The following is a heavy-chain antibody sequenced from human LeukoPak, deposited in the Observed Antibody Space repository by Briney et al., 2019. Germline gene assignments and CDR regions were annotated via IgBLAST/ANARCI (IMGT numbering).Heavy chain of an antibody. V-gene: IGHV4-34*01. CDR1: GGSFSGYY. D-gene: IGHD3-22*01. CDR2: INHSGST. Sequence: SETLSLTCAVYGGSFSGYYWSWIRQPPGTGLEWIGEINHSGSTNYNPSLKSRVTISVDTSKNQFSLKLSSVTAADTAVYYCASQDSPGDNDAFDIWGQGTMVTVSS. CDR3: ASQDSPGDNDAFDI. J-gene: IGHJ3*02.